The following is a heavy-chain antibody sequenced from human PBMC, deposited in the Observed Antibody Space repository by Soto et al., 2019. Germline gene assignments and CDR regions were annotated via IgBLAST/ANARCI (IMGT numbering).Heavy chain of an antibody. D-gene: IGHD2-21*02. V-gene: IGHV4-30-4*01. Sequence: QLPLQESGPGLVRPSQTLSLTCTVSGGSMNIDHYNWTWIRQAPGQGLEWIGYLHSSGSIQSNPSLQSRLILSVDTSKNLFSLNLSSVTAADTAVYFCVREDDGGDRDYYGLDVWGQGTTVTVSS. CDR3: VREDDGGDRDYYGLDV. CDR1: GGSMNIDHYN. J-gene: IGHJ6*02. CDR2: LHSSGSI.